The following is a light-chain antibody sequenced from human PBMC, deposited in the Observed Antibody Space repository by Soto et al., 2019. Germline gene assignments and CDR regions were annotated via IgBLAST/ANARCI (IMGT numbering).Light chain of an antibody. CDR3: HQRSDWPRT. Sequence: EVGLTQSPATLSLSPGERATLACWASQSISVNLNWYQQKPGQAPRVLIFDASKRATGIPPRFRGSGSGTDFSLTISSLEPEDFAVYYCHQRSDWPRTFGQGTRLEI. CDR1: QSISVN. J-gene: IGKJ5*01. V-gene: IGKV3-11*01. CDR2: DAS.